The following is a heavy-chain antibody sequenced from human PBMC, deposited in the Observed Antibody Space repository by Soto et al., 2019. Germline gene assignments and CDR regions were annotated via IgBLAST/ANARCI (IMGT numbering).Heavy chain of an antibody. D-gene: IGHD2-15*01. CDR2: ISFDGTKE. Sequence: QLVESGGRGVQPGRSLRLSCEASEFTFSSYAMHWVRQAPGRGLEWVALISFDGTKEYYADSVKGRFIISRDNSKSMVDLAMDSLRPDETAIYYCARPIPRWSYHYGMDVWGQGTTVTVSS. CDR3: ARPIPRWSYHYGMDV. V-gene: IGHV3-30*03. J-gene: IGHJ6*02. CDR1: EFTFSSYA.